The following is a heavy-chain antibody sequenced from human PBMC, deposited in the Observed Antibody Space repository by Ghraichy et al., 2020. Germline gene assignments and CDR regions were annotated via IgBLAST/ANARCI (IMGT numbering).Heavy chain of an antibody. Sequence: GESLNISCVASGLTFSTYTMNWVRQAPGKGLEWVSSIVSTSLSMFYADSVKGRFTISRDNDKNSQSLQMNSLRDEDTAIYYCASGWPHFDYWGQGTLVTVSS. V-gene: IGHV3-48*02. CDR2: IVSTSLSM. CDR1: GLTFSTYT. J-gene: IGHJ4*02. D-gene: IGHD6-19*01. CDR3: ASGWPHFDY.